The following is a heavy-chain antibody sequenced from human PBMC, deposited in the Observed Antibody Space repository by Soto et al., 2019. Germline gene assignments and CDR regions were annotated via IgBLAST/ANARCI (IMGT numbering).Heavy chain of an antibody. D-gene: IGHD3-10*01. CDR1: GVTFSSYA. CDR3: AIDPGRWLPSSGGMDV. Sequence: QVQLVQSGAEVKKPGSSVKVSCKASGVTFSSYAISWVRQAPGQGLEWMGGIIPIFGTANYAQKFQGRVTITADESTSTAYMELSRLRAEDTAVYYCAIDPGRWLPSSGGMDVWGQGTTVTVSS. V-gene: IGHV1-69*01. J-gene: IGHJ6*02. CDR2: IIPIFGTA.